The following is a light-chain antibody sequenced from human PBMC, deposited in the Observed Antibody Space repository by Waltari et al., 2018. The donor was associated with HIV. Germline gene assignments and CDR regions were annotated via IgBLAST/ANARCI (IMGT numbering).Light chain of an antibody. J-gene: IGLJ1*01. CDR3: CSYAGTYRYV. CDR1: SSDVGGSLY. CDR2: DVN. Sequence: QSALTQPRSVSGSPGQSVTISCTATSSDVGGSLYLSWYQHLPGKAPNLIIYDVNNRPSGVPDRFSGSKSGNTASLTISGLQAEDEADYYCCSYAGTYRYVFGSGTQVTVL. V-gene: IGLV2-11*01.